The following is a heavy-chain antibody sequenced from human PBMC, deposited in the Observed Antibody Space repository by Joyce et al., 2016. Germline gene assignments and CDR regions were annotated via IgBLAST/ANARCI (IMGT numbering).Heavy chain of an antibody. D-gene: IGHD1-1*01. CDR2: ITPDERQK. Sequence: EVQLVESGGGLVQPGGSLRFSCVASGLNFNSSWLNWVRQAPGKGLEWVASITPDERQKYYVDSGRGRFTVSRDYAAKSFFLQMNSLGAEDTAVYFCARDRQYKSFDYWGQGTLVTVSS. CDR3: ARDRQYKSFDY. CDR1: GLNFNSSW. V-gene: IGHV3-7*01. J-gene: IGHJ4*02.